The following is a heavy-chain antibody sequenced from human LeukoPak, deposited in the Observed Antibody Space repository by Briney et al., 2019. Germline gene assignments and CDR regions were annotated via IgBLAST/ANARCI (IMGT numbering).Heavy chain of an antibody. CDR3: ASGYGYSSSWYKGMDV. D-gene: IGHD6-13*01. CDR1: GYTFTSYG. V-gene: IGHV1-18*01. Sequence: GASVKVSCKASGYTFTSYGISWVRQAPGQGLEWMGWISAYNGNTNYAQKLQGRVTMTTDTSTSTAYMELRSLRSDDTAVYYCASGYGYSSSWYKGMDVWGQGTTVTVSS. J-gene: IGHJ6*02. CDR2: ISAYNGNT.